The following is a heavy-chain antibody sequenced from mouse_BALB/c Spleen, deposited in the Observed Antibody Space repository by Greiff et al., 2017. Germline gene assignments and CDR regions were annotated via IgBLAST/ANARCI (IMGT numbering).Heavy chain of an antibody. J-gene: IGHJ1*01. V-gene: IGHV3-2*02. CDR3: ASPAYYGNYWYFDV. CDR1: GYSITSDYA. D-gene: IGHD2-10*01. Sequence: EVKLLESGPGLVKPSQSLSLTCTVTGYSITSDYAWNWIRQFPGNKLEWMGYISYSGSTSYNPSLKSRISITRDTSKNQFFLQLNSVTTEDTATYYCASPAYYGNYWYFDVWGAGTTVTVSS. CDR2: ISYSGST.